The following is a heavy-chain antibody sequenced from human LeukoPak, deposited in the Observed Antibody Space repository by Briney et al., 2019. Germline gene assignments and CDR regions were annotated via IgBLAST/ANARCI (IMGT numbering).Heavy chain of an antibody. D-gene: IGHD3-10*01. V-gene: IGHV1-18*01. Sequence: ASVKVSCKASGYTLTSYGISWVRQAPGQGLEWMGWISAYNGNTNYAQKLQGRVTMTTDTSTSTAYMELRSLRSDDTAVYYCARDRYYGSGSYSPADYWGQGTLVTVSS. CDR1: GYTLTSYG. CDR3: ARDRYYGSGSYSPADY. J-gene: IGHJ4*02. CDR2: ISAYNGNT.